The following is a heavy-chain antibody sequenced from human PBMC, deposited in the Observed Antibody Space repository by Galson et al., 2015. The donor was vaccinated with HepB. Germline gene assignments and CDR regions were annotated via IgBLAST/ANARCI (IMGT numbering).Heavy chain of an antibody. CDR3: AKDRPAGYCSGGSCYPFDY. Sequence: SLRLSCAASGFTFSSYAMSWVRQAPGKGLEWVSAISGSGGSTYYADSVKGRFTISRDNSKNTLYLQMNSLRAEDTAVYYCAKDRPAGYCSGGSCYPFDYWGQGTLVTVSS. J-gene: IGHJ4*02. CDR2: ISGSGGST. CDR1: GFTFSSYA. D-gene: IGHD2-15*01. V-gene: IGHV3-23*01.